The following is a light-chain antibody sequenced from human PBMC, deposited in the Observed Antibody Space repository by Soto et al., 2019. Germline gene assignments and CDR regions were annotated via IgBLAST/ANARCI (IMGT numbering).Light chain of an antibody. CDR1: QNILYTLNNRNY. Sequence: DVVMTQSPDSLAVSLGERATINCKSSQNILYTLNNRNYLSWYQKKPGQPPKLLIYWASTRESGVPDRFSGSGSETNFTLTISSLQAEDVAVYYCHQYYRSPLTCGGGTRVEIK. J-gene: IGKJ4*02. CDR3: HQYYRSPLT. CDR2: WAS. V-gene: IGKV4-1*01.